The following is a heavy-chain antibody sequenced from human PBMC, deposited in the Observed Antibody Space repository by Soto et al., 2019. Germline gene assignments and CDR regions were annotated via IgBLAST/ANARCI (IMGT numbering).Heavy chain of an antibody. D-gene: IGHD2-15*01. CDR2: ISGSGGST. Sequence: EVQLLESGGGLVQPGGSLRLSCAASGFTFSSYAMSWVRQAPGKGLEWVSAISGSGGSTYYADSVKGRFTISRDNSKNTLYLQMNSLRAEDTAVYYWAKGSCGSCYSCNYWGQGTLVTVSS. V-gene: IGHV3-23*01. CDR3: AKGSCGSCYSCNY. J-gene: IGHJ4*02. CDR1: GFTFSSYA.